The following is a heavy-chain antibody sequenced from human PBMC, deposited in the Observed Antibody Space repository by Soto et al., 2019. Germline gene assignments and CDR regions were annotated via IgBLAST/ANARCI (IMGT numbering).Heavy chain of an antibody. V-gene: IGHV3-23*01. J-gene: IGHJ4*02. Sequence: GGSLRLSCAASGFTFSSYAMSWVRQAPGKGLEWVSAISGSGGSTYYADSVKGRFTISRDNSKNTLYLKMNSLRAEDTAVYYCAKDRGGVDTMVRGVIIWPHWGQGTLVTVSS. CDR2: ISGSGGST. D-gene: IGHD3-10*01. CDR1: GFTFSSYA. CDR3: AKDRGGVDTMVRGVIIWPH.